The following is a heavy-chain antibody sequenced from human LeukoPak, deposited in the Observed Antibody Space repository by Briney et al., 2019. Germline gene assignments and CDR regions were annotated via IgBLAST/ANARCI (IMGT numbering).Heavy chain of an antibody. CDR3: ARQSDNSGYYPYYYMDV. CDR2: IYPGDSDT. CDR1: GYTFTRNW. J-gene: IGHJ6*03. Sequence: GDSLKISCKASGYTFTRNWIGWVRQMPGKGLEWMGIIYPGDSDTRYSPSFQGQVTISADKSISTVYLHWSSLKASDTAMYYCARQSDNSGYYPYYYMDVWSKGTTVTVFS. V-gene: IGHV5-51*01. D-gene: IGHD3-22*01.